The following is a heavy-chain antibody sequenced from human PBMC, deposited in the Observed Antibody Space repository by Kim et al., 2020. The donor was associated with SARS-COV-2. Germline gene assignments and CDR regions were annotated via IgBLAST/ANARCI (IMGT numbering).Heavy chain of an antibody. J-gene: IGHJ4*02. Sequence: SETLSLTCTVSGGSISSSSYYWGWIRQPPGKGLEWIGSIYYSGSTYYNPSLKSRVTISVDTSKNQFSLKLSSVTAADTAVYYCARRGGYSYGFYYFDYWGQGTLVTVSS. CDR3: ARRGGYSYGFYYFDY. CDR2: IYYSGST. D-gene: IGHD5-18*01. CDR1: GGSISSSSYY. V-gene: IGHV4-39*01.